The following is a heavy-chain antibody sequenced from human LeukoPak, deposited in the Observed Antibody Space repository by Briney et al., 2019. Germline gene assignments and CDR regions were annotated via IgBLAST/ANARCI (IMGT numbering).Heavy chain of an antibody. J-gene: IGHJ6*03. V-gene: IGHV4-39*01. Sequence: SETLSLTCTVSGGSISSTSYFWGWIRQPPGKGLEWIGSFYYSGSTYYNPSLKSRVTISVDTSKNQFSLRLSSVTAADTAVYYCARQYCSGGNCYRYYYYYYMDVWGKGTTVTVSS. CDR3: ARQYCSGGNCYRYYYYYYMDV. CDR2: FYYSGST. D-gene: IGHD2-15*01. CDR1: GGSISSTSYF.